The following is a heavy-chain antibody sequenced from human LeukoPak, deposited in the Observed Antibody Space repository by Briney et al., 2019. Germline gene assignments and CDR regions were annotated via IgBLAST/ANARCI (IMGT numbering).Heavy chain of an antibody. CDR1: GGSLSSYY. CDR2: IYTSGST. CDR3: ARQVAPVGRWLQFGFDY. J-gene: IGHJ4*02. V-gene: IGHV4-4*09. Sequence: SETLSLTCTVSGGSLSSYYWSWIRQPPGKGLEWIWYIYTSGSTTYNPSPKSRVTISVDPSKNQFSLKLSSVTAADTAVYYCARQVAPVGRWLQFGFDYWGQGTLVTVSS. D-gene: IGHD5-24*01.